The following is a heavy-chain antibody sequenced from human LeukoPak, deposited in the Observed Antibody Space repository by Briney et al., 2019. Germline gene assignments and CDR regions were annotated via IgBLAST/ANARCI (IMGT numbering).Heavy chain of an antibody. CDR1: GFTVSSNY. J-gene: IGHJ4*02. V-gene: IGHV3-53*01. D-gene: IGHD3-10*01. CDR3: ARVSYGSGSYLDY. CDR2: IYSGGST. Sequence: GGSLRLSCAASGFTVSSNYMSWVRQAPGKGLEGVSVIYSGGSTYYADSVKGRFTISRDNSKNTLYLQMNSLRAEDTAVYYCARVSYGSGSYLDYWGQGTLVTVSS.